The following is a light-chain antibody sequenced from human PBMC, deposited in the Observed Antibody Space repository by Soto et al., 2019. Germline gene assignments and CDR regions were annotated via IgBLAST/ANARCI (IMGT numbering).Light chain of an antibody. J-gene: IGKJ4*01. Sequence: AIQMTHSPSSLSASVGDRVTNTSRASQGIRNALGWYQQKPGKAPKLLIYAASSLQSGVPSRFSGSGSGTDFTLTITSLQPEDFATYYCLQDYNFPLTFGGGTKVEIK. CDR3: LQDYNFPLT. CDR2: AAS. V-gene: IGKV1-6*01. CDR1: QGIRNA.